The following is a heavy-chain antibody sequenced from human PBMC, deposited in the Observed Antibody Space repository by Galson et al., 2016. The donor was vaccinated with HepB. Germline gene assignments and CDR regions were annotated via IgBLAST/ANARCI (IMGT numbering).Heavy chain of an antibody. V-gene: IGHV3-23*01. J-gene: IGHJ4*02. CDR3: AKDLLGGTFIPYFFDY. CDR2: ISGSGGST. Sequence: SLRLSCAASGFIFSNYVMHWIRQAPGKGLEWVSGISGSGGSTYYADSVRGRFTISRDNSKNTLYLQMNSLRAEDTAVYYCAKDLLGGTFIPYFFDYWGQGTLVTVSS. D-gene: IGHD1-26*01. CDR1: GFIFSNYV.